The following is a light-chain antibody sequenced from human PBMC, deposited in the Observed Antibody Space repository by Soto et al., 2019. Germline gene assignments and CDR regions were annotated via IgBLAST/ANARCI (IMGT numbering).Light chain of an antibody. CDR3: QQYKNWPPWT. V-gene: IGKV3-15*01. J-gene: IGKJ1*01. CDR2: GTS. Sequence: EIVMTQSPAALSVSPGERATLSCRASQSVSDNLAWYQQKPGQAPRLLIFGTSTRATGIPARFSGSGSGTEFTRHISSLQSDAFAVYYCQQYKNWPPWTFGQGTKVEIK. CDR1: QSVSDN.